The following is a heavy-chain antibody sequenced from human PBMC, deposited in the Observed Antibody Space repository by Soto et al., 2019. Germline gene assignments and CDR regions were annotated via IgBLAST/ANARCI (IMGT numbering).Heavy chain of an antibody. V-gene: IGHV3-30-3*01. Sequence: PGGSLRLSCAASGFTFSSYVMYWFRQASGKGLEWVGVISYDGGNEYYADSVKGRFTISRDNSKNTLYLQMSSLRSEDTAVYYCASAIEIATLSGIDYSGQGTLGTVSS. CDR1: GFTFSSYV. CDR3: ASAIEIATLSGIDY. J-gene: IGHJ4*02. CDR2: ISYDGGNE. D-gene: IGHD1-26*01.